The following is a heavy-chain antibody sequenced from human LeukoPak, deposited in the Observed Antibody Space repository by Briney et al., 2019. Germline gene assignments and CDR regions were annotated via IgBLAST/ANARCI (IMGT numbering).Heavy chain of an antibody. CDR2: IYYSGST. Sequence: SETLSLTCTVSGGSISSSSYYWGWIRQPPGKGLEWIGSIYYSGSTYYNPSLKSRVTISVDTSKNQFSLKLSSVTAADTAVYYCARRAVGARLDYWGQGTLVTVSS. V-gene: IGHV4-39*01. D-gene: IGHD1-26*01. CDR1: GGSISSSSYY. CDR3: ARRAVGARLDY. J-gene: IGHJ4*02.